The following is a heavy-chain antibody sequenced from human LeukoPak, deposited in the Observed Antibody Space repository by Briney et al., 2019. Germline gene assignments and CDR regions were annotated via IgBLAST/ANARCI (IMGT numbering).Heavy chain of an antibody. D-gene: IGHD2-15*01. J-gene: IGHJ6*03. CDR3: ATGPFGRYYYYYMDV. CDR2: IIPIFGTA. Sequence: GASAKVSCKASGGTFSCYAISWVRQAPGQGLEWMGGIIPIFGTANYAQKFQGRVTITADESTSTAYMELSSLRSEDTAVYYCATGPFGRYYYYYMDVWGKGTTVTVSS. V-gene: IGHV1-69*13. CDR1: GGTFSCYA.